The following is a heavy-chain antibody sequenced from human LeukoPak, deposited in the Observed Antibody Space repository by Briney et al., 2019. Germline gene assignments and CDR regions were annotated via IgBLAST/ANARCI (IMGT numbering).Heavy chain of an antibody. CDR3: ASSFPFDY. J-gene: IGHJ4*02. Sequence: PSETLSLTCAVYGGSFSGYYGSWIRQPPGKGLEWIGEINHSGSTNYNPSLKSRVTISVDTSKNQFSLKLSSVTAADTAVYYCASSFPFDYWGQGTLVTVSS. CDR2: INHSGST. V-gene: IGHV4-34*01. CDR1: GGSFSGYY.